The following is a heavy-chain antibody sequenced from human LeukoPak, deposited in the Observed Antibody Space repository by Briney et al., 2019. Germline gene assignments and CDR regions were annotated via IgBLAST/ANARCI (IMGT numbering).Heavy chain of an antibody. Sequence: GRSPRLSCAASGFIFSSYGMHWVRQAPGKGLEWVAVIWYDGSNKYYADSVKGRFTISRDNSKNTLYLQMNSLRAEDTAVYYCARDIATAGHLAFDYWGQGTLVTVSS. CDR2: IWYDGSNK. V-gene: IGHV3-33*01. CDR1: GFIFSSYG. D-gene: IGHD6-13*01. CDR3: ARDIATAGHLAFDY. J-gene: IGHJ4*02.